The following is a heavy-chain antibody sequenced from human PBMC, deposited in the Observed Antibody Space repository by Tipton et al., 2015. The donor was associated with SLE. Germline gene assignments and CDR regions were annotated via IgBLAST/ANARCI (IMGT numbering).Heavy chain of an antibody. D-gene: IGHD5/OR15-5a*01. Sequence: AGLVKPSETLSLTCAVYGGSFSGYYWSWIRQPPGKGLEWIGEINHSGSTNYNPSLKSRVTISVDTPKNQFSLKLSSVTAADTAVYYCAGVSRDAFEIWGQGTMVTVSS. CDR2: INHSGST. V-gene: IGHV4-34*01. CDR3: AGVSRDAFEI. CDR1: GGSFSGYY. J-gene: IGHJ3*02.